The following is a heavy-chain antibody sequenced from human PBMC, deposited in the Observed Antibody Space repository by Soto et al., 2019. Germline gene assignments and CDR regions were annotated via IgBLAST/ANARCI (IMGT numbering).Heavy chain of an antibody. D-gene: IGHD3-22*01. CDR1: GYTFTGYY. CDR2: INPNSGGT. J-gene: IGHJ3*02. CDR3: AREYYYDSSGQAFDI. V-gene: IGHV1-2*04. Sequence: ASVKVSCKASGYTFTGYYMHRVRQAPGQGLEWMGWINPNSGGTNYAQKFQGWVTMTRDTSISTAYMELSRLRSDDTAVYYCAREYYYDSSGQAFDIWGQGTMVTV.